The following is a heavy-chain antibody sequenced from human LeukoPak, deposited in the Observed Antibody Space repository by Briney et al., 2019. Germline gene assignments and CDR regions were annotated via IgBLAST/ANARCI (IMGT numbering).Heavy chain of an antibody. D-gene: IGHD3-10*01. CDR2: ISGSGGST. CDR3: ARALGGLLWFGELSNDAFDI. V-gene: IGHV3-23*01. J-gene: IGHJ3*02. Sequence: PGGSLRLSCAASGFTFSSYAMSWVRQAPGKGLEWVSAISGSGGSTYYADSVKGRFTISRDNAKNSLYLQMNSLRSEDTAVYYCARALGGLLWFGELSNDAFDIWGQGTTVTVSS. CDR1: GFTFSSYA.